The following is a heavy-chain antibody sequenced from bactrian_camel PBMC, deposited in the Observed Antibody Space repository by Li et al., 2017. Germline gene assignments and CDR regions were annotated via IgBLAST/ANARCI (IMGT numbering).Heavy chain of an antibody. CDR2: IYTGGGGYM. Sequence: HVQLVESGGGSVQVGGSLRLSCAASGGGDSSNCMGWFRQAPGKEREGVASIYTGGGGYMGYVDSVKGRFTLAQDYKKKIVWLQMSSLRPEDAAVYICRSNGQGAGCDPGDVTPYDKGTQVTVS. J-gene: IGHJ4*01. D-gene: IGHD1*01. CDR1: GGGDSSNC. V-gene: IGHV3S54*01.